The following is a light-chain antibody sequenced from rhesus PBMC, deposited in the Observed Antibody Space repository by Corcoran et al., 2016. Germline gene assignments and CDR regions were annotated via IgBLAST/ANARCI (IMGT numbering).Light chain of an antibody. CDR2: DVD. CDR3: CSYAGTYTYV. Sequence: QSALTQPRSVSGSPGQSVTISCNGTRSDVGSYEDVSWYQQHPGKAPKVIIYDVDKRPSGVPDRFSGSSSGNTASLTISGLQAEDEADYHCCSYAGTYTYVFGGGTTVTVL. J-gene: IGLJ1*01. V-gene: IGLV2-23*02. CDR1: RSDVGSYED.